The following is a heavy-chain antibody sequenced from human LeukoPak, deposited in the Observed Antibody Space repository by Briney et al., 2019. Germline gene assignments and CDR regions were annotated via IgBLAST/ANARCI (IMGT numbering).Heavy chain of an antibody. J-gene: IGHJ4*02. Sequence: PGGSLRLSCAASGFTFSDYYMSWIRQAPGKGLEWVSYISSSGSTIYYADSVKGRFTISRDNAKNSLYPQMNSLRAEDTAVYYCARDLRTTVSPYYFDYWGQGTLVTVSS. CDR1: GFTFSDYY. CDR2: ISSSGSTI. V-gene: IGHV3-11*04. CDR3: ARDLRTTVSPYYFDY. D-gene: IGHD4-17*01.